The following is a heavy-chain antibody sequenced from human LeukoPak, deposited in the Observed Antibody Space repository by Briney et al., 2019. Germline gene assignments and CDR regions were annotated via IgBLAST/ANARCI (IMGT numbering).Heavy chain of an antibody. V-gene: IGHV3-11*01. D-gene: IGHD5-18*01. Sequence: GGSLRLSCAASGFTFSDYYMSWIRQAPGKGLEWVSYISSSGSTIYYADSVKGRFTISRDNAKNSLYLQMNSLRAEDTAVYYRARDLLQELWIDYWGQGTLVTVSS. CDR2: ISSSGSTI. J-gene: IGHJ4*02. CDR1: GFTFSDYY. CDR3: ARDLLQELWIDY.